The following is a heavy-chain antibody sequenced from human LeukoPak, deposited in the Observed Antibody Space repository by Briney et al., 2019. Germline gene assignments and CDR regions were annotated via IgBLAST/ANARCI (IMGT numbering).Heavy chain of an antibody. J-gene: IGHJ3*02. V-gene: IGHV1-2*04. Sequence: ASVKVSCKASGYTFTGYYMHWVRQAPGQGLEWMGWIHPNSGGTNYAQKFQGWVTMTRDTSISTAYMELTRLRSDDMAMYYCATSGYTYGALDIWGQGTMVTVSS. CDR3: ATSGYTYGALDI. D-gene: IGHD5-18*01. CDR2: IHPNSGGT. CDR1: GYTFTGYY.